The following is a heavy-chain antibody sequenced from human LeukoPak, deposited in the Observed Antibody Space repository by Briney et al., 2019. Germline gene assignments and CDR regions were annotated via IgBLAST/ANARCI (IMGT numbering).Heavy chain of an antibody. CDR3: ARIGTAP. V-gene: IGHV4-34*01. Sequence: PSESLSLTCAVYGGSFSGYYWSSIRQPPGKGLEWIGEITHSGSTNYSPSLKSRVTISVDTSKNQFSLKLSSVTAADTAVYYCARIGTAPWGQGTLVNVSS. J-gene: IGHJ4*02. D-gene: IGHD2-8*02. CDR2: ITHSGST. CDR1: GGSFSGYY.